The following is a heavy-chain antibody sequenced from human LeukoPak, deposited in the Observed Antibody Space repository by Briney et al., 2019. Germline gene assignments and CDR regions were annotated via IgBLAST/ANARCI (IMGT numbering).Heavy chain of an antibody. CDR3: ARGAEGLSSNSRGWFDP. D-gene: IGHD4-23*01. V-gene: IGHV3-21*01. CDR2: ISSGSSYI. CDR1: GLTFSRYS. Sequence: KPGGSLRLSCAASGLTFSRYSMKWVRQAPGKGLELVSSISSGSSYIDYVDSVKGRFTGSRDTASNSLYLQMNTLRAESTADYSCARGAEGLSSNSRGWFDPWGQGTLVTVSS. J-gene: IGHJ5*02.